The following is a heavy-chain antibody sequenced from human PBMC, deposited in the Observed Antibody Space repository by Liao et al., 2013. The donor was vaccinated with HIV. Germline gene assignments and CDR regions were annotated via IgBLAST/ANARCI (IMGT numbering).Heavy chain of an antibody. V-gene: IGHV4-61*02. CDR2: IYTSGST. CDR1: GGSISSGSYY. D-gene: IGHD3-9*01. Sequence: QVQLQQWGAGLLKPSETLSLTCTVSGGSISSGSYYWSWIRQPAGKGLEWIGRIYTSGSTNYSPFLKSRVTISVDRSKNQFSLKLSSVTAADTAVYYCARAVVLRYPSYFDYWGQGTLVTVSS. J-gene: IGHJ4*02. CDR3: ARAVVLRYPSYFDY.